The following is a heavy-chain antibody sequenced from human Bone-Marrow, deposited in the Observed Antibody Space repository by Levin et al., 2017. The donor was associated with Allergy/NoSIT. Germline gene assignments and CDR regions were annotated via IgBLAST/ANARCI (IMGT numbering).Heavy chain of an antibody. Sequence: GESLKISCAASGFTFSSYSMNWVRQAPGKGLEWVSYISSSSSTIYYADSVKGRFTISRDNAKNSLYLQMNSLRAEDTAVYYCARGGPMGYDAFDIWGQGTMVTVSS. J-gene: IGHJ3*02. D-gene: IGHD3-10*01. CDR3: ARGGPMGYDAFDI. V-gene: IGHV3-48*01. CDR1: GFTFSSYS. CDR2: ISSSSSTI.